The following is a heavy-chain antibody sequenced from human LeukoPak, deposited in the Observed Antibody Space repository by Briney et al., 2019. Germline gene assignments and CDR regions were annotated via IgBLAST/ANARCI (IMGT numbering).Heavy chain of an antibody. J-gene: IGHJ4*02. CDR1: GGSFSGYY. CDR2: INHSGST. D-gene: IGHD2-21*01. V-gene: IGHV4-34*01. CDR3: ASLWQPLDY. Sequence: SETLSLTCAVYGGSFSGYYWSWIRQPPGKGLEWIGEINHSGSTNYNPSLKSRVTISVDTSKNQFSLKLSSVTAAGTAVYYCASLWQPLDYWGQGTLVTVSS.